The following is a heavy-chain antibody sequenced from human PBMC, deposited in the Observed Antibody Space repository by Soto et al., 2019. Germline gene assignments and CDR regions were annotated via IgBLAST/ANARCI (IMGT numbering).Heavy chain of an antibody. CDR2: TSAGGGSA. CDR1: GFTFSSYG. D-gene: IGHD1-26*01. J-gene: IGHJ4*02. CDR3: AKFLKWELPGPFDY. V-gene: IGHV3-23*01. Sequence: GGSLRLSCAASGFTFSSYGMHWVRQAPGKGLEWVSVTSAGGGSAYYADSVKGRFTISRDNSKNTLYLQMNSLRAEDSAVYYCAKFLKWELPGPFDYWGQGTLVTVSS.